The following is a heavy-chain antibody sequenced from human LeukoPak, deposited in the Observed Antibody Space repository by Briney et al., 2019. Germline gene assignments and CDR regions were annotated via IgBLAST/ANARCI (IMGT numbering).Heavy chain of an antibody. CDR3: PRDLRSSGWFDI. CDR1: GDSISSYY. Sequence: SETLSLTCTVSGDSISSYYWSWIRQPAGKGLEWIGRVHTSGSTNYSPSLKSRVAMSVHTSKNQFSLKLSSVTAADTAIYYCPRDLRSSGWFDIWGQGTLVTVSS. J-gene: IGHJ5*02. CDR2: VHTSGST. D-gene: IGHD6-19*01. V-gene: IGHV4-4*07.